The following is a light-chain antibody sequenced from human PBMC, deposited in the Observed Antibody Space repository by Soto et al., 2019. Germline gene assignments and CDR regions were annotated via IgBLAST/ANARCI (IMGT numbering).Light chain of an antibody. J-gene: IGKJ4*01. CDR2: FSS. Sequence: DIHLTQSPSSLSASVGDRVTITCRASESIATFLNWYQQKPGQAPKLLIYFSSHLQTGVPSRFSGSGSGTDFTLTISSLQPGDYATYFCQQSHSSPWLTFGGGTRVEMK. CDR3: QQSHSSPWLT. V-gene: IGKV1-39*01. CDR1: ESIATF.